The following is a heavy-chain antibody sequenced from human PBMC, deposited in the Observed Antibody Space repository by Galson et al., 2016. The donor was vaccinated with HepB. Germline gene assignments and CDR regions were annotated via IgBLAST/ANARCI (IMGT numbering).Heavy chain of an antibody. CDR2: IYDSGST. D-gene: IGHD3-10*01. J-gene: IGHJ5*02. CDR3: ARVYYPNWFDP. CDR1: GGSISSTGYY. Sequence: ETLSLTCTVSGGSISSTGYYWGWIRQPPGKGLEWIGRIYDSGSTHYNPSPKSRVTISVDTSKNQFSLNLSSVTSADTAVYYCARVYYPNWFDPWGQGTLDTVSS. V-gene: IGHV4-39*07.